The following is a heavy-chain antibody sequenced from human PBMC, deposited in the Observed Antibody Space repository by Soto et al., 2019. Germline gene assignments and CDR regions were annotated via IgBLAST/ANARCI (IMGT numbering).Heavy chain of an antibody. CDR2: IIPILGIA. CDR1: GNTLSELS. CDR3: ARAYGGNSGNWFDP. J-gene: IGHJ5*02. D-gene: IGHD4-17*01. Sequence: SVKVSCKASGNTLSELSMHWVRQAPGQGLEWMGRIIPILGIANYAQKFQGRVTITADKSTSTAYMELSSLRSEDTAVYYCARAYGGNSGNWFDPWGQGTLVTVSS. V-gene: IGHV1-69*04.